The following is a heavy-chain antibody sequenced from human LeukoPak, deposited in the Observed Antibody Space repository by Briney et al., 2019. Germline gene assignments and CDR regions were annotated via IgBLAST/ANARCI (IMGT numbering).Heavy chain of an antibody. CDR1: GFTFGSYS. J-gene: IGHJ4*02. D-gene: IGHD3-9*01. Sequence: PGGSLRLSCASSGFTFGSYSMNWVRQAPGKGLEWVSSISSSSSYIYYADSVKGRFTISRDNAKNSLYLQMNSLRAEDTAVYYCARGYYDILTGSFDYFDYWGQGTLVTVSS. CDR3: ARGYYDILTGSFDYFDY. CDR2: ISSSSSYI. V-gene: IGHV3-21*01.